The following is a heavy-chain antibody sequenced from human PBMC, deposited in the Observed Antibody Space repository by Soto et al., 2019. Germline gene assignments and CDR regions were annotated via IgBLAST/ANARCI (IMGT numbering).Heavy chain of an antibody. V-gene: IGHV3-21*01. J-gene: IGHJ6*02. CDR2: ISSSSSYI. CDR1: GFTFSSYS. Sequence: EVLLVESGGDLVKPGGSLRLSCAASGFTFSSYSMNWVRQAPGKGLEWVSSISSSSSYIYYADSVKGRFTISRDNAKNSLYLQMNSLRAEDTAVYYCARDSSSYYYYYGMDVWGQGTTVTVSS. CDR3: ARDSSSYYYYYGMDV.